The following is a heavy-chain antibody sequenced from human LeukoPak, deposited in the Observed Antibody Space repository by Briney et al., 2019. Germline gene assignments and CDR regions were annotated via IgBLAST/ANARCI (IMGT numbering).Heavy chain of an antibody. CDR2: ISSSGSTI. D-gene: IGHD3-22*01. CDR1: GFTFSDYY. V-gene: IGHV3-11*01. Sequence: PGGSLRLSCTASGFTFSDYYMSWIRQAPGKGLEWVSYISSSGSTIYYADSVKGRFTISRDNAKNSLYLQMNSLRAEDTAVYYCARELVVVISGSFVFFDYWGQGTLVTVSS. CDR3: ARELVVVISGSFVFFDY. J-gene: IGHJ4*02.